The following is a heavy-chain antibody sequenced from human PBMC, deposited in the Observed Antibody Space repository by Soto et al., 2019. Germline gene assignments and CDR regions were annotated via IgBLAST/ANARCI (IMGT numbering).Heavy chain of an antibody. D-gene: IGHD5-12*01. CDR3: AKAQYSGYEFSLNLDC. V-gene: IGHV3-23*01. CDR1: GFTFSSYA. Sequence: EVQLLESGGGLVQPGGSLRLSCAASGFTFSSYAMTWVRQAPGKGLEWVSGISGSGGSTYYADSVKGRFTFSRDNSKNTLYLQMNSLRAEDTALYYCAKAQYSGYEFSLNLDCWGQGTLVTVSS. CDR2: ISGSGGST. J-gene: IGHJ4*02.